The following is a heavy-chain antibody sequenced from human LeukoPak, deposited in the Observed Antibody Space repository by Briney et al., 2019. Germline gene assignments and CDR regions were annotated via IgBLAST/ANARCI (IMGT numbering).Heavy chain of an antibody. CDR2: INPSGGTT. Sequence: GASVKVSCKASGYTFTNYYLHWVRRAPGQGRVWMGIINPSGGTTRYVEKVQGRVTMTRDTSASTVYMELRSLRSEDTAVYYCARGGYSESFYNPRSYGMDVWGQGATVIVSS. V-gene: IGHV1-46*01. J-gene: IGHJ6*02. CDR3: ARGGYSESFYNPRSYGMDV. CDR1: GYTFTNYY. D-gene: IGHD3-10*01.